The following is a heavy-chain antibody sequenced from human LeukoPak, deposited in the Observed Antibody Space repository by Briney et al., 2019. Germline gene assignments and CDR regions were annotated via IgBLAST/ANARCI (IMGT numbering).Heavy chain of an antibody. V-gene: IGHV3-49*03. CDR2: IRSKAYGWTT. CDR3: SRVRNPYGDKESRYYYYMDA. Sequence: GGSLRLSCAASGFTFDNYGVNWIRQAPGKGREWVSFIRSKAYGWTTEYAASVKGRFTISRDDSKNIAYLQMDSLKTEDTAVYYCSRVRNPYGDKESRYYYYMDAWGKGTTVTVSS. D-gene: IGHD4-23*01. J-gene: IGHJ6*03. CDR1: GFTFDNYG.